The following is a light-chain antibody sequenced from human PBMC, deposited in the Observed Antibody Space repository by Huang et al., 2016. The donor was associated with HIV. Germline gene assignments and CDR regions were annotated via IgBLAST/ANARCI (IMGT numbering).Light chain of an antibody. CDR3: HQYGTSVGT. CDR2: AAS. Sequence: EIVLTQSPGTLSLSPGERATLSCGASQTVSNNFLAWYQHKPGQAPRRLIYAASRRATGIPDSFSGSGSRRDFNLTISRLEPEDFAVYYCHQYGTSVGTFGPGTKVDVK. V-gene: IGKV3-20*01. J-gene: IGKJ1*01. CDR1: QTVSNNF.